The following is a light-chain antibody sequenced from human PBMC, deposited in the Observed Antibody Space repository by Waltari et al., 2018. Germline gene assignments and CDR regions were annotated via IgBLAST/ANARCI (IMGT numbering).Light chain of an antibody. V-gene: IGLV2-8*01. Sequence: QSALTQPPSASGSPGQSVTVSCTGTSNDVGDYAYVSWYQQHPGKAPKLIIYEVNKRPSGVSDRFSGSKSGNTASLTVSGLQAEDEALYFCSSYSGVNSFKGFVFGPGTKVTVL. CDR1: SNDVGDYAY. CDR3: SSYSGVNSFKGFV. J-gene: IGLJ1*01. CDR2: EVN.